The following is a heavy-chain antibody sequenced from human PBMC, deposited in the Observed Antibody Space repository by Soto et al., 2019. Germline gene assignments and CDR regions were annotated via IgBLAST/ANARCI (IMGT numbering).Heavy chain of an antibody. Sequence: PVQSLKISSEASGYEFPTLWVAWVRQRPGKGLEWMGIIYPRDSDTRYSPSFQGQVTFSADKSVGTIYLQWNSLTASDTAIYYCATPPSYYDWVDAFDVWGQGTMVTVSS. CDR1: GYEFPTLW. J-gene: IGHJ3*01. CDR2: IYPRDSDT. V-gene: IGHV5-51*01. D-gene: IGHD3-22*01. CDR3: ATPPSYYDWVDAFDV.